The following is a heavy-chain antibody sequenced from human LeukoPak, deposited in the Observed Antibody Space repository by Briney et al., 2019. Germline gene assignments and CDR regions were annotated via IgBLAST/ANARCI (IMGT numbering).Heavy chain of an antibody. D-gene: IGHD3-16*01. V-gene: IGHV3-48*03. Sequence: PGGSLRLSCAASGFTFSSYEMNWVRQAPGKGLEWVSYISSSGSTIYYADSVKGRFTISRDNAKNSLYLQTNSLRAEDTAVYYCAKDLLRLGESPDYWGQGTLVTVSS. J-gene: IGHJ4*02. CDR1: GFTFSSYE. CDR3: AKDLLRLGESPDY. CDR2: ISSSGSTI.